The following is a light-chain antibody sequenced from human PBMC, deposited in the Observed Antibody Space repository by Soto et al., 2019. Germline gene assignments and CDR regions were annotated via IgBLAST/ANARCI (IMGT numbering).Light chain of an antibody. Sequence: EIVLTQSPGTLSLSPGERATLSCRASQRVSSTYLAWYQQKPGQAPRLLIYGASIRAAGIPDRFTGSGSGTDFTLTISRLESEDFAVYYCQQYDRSGTFGQGTKVEIK. CDR3: QQYDRSGT. CDR1: QRVSSTY. V-gene: IGKV3-20*01. J-gene: IGKJ1*01. CDR2: GAS.